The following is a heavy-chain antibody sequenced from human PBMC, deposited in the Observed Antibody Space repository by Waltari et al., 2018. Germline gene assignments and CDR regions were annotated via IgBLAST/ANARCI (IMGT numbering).Heavy chain of an antibody. CDR2: IIPIFGTA. CDR1: GGTFSSYT. D-gene: IGHD3-10*01. Sequence: QVQLVQSGAEVKKPGSSVKVSCKASGGTFSSYTISWVRQAPGQGLEWMGGIIPIFGTANYAQKFQGRVTITADESTSTAYMELRSLRSEDTAVYYCASLADGFRELLPVFDYWGQGTLVTVSS. CDR3: ASLADGFRELLPVFDY. J-gene: IGHJ4*02. V-gene: IGHV1-69*13.